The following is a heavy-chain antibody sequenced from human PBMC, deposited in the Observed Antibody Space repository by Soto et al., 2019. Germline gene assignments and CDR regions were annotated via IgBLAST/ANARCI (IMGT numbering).Heavy chain of an antibody. CDR2: TIPIFGTA. V-gene: IGHV1-69*13. CDR3: ARGVVEWELLRPYYFDY. CDR1: GGTFGSYA. Sequence: SVKVSCKASGGTFGSYAISWVRQAPGQGLEWMGGTIPIFGTANYAQKFQGRVTITADESTSTAYMELSSLRSEDTAVYYCARGVVEWELLRPYYFDYWGQGTLVTVSS. D-gene: IGHD1-26*01. J-gene: IGHJ4*02.